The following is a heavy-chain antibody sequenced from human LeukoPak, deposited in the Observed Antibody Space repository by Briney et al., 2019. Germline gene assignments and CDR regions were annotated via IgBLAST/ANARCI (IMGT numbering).Heavy chain of an antibody. CDR2: INHSGSA. CDR3: ARGLDNWNYVYYYYYGMDV. J-gene: IGHJ6*02. V-gene: IGHV4-34*01. Sequence: PGGSLRLSCAASGVTFSSYAMSWIRQPPGKGLEWIGEINHSGSANYNPSLKSRVTISVDTSKNQFSLKLSSVTAADTAVYYCARGLDNWNYVYYYYYGMDVWGQGTTVTVSS. CDR1: GVTFSSYA. D-gene: IGHD1-7*01.